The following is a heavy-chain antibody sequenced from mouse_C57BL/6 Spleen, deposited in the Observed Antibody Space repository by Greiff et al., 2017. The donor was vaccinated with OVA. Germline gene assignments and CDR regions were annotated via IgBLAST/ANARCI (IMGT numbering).Heavy chain of an antibody. CDR1: GYTFTSYW. CDR3: ARLEDYFDY. CDR2: IDPSDSYT. V-gene: IGHV1-59*01. Sequence: QVQLQQPGAELVRPGTSVKLSCKASGYTFTSYWMHWVKQRPGQGLKWIGVIDPSDSYTNYNQKFKGKATLTVDTSSSTAYMQLSSLTSEDSAVYYCARLEDYFDYWGQGTTLTVSS. J-gene: IGHJ2*01.